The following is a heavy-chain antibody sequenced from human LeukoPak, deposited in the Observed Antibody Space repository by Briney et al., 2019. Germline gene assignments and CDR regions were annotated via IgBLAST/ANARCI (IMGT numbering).Heavy chain of an antibody. D-gene: IGHD3-10*01. Sequence: ASVKVSCKASGYTFTWCYMHWVRQPPGQGLEWMGWVNPNSGGANYAQKFQGRGTMTRDTAISTAYMELSKLRSDDTAVFCCARDRNNMVRGVIDAFDIWGQGTMVTASS. CDR3: ARDRNNMVRGVIDAFDI. CDR1: GYTFTWCY. CDR2: VNPNSGGA. V-gene: IGHV1-2*02. J-gene: IGHJ3*02.